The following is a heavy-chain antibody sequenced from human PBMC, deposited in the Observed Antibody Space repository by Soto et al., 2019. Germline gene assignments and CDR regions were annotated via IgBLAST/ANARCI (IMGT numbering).Heavy chain of an antibody. CDR3: ATARGYCDWAYYYYGMDV. Sequence: PSETLSLTCAVYGGSFSGYYWSWIRQPPGKGLEWIGEITHSGSTNYNPSLKSRVTISVDTSKNQFSLKLSSVTAADTAVYYCATARGYCDWAYYYYGMDVWGQGTTVTVS. CDR2: ITHSGST. V-gene: IGHV4-34*01. CDR1: GGSFSGYY. J-gene: IGHJ6*02. D-gene: IGHD3-9*01.